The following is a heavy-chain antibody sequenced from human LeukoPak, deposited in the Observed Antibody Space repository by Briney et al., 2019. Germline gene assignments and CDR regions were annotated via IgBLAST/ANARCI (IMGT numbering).Heavy chain of an antibody. CDR1: GFTFSSNA. D-gene: IGHD4-23*01. CDR3: AKTTVVLTGYYFDY. J-gene: IGHJ4*02. Sequence: GGSLRLSCVASGFTFSSNAMSWVRRAPGKGLEWVSAISGSGGSTYYADSVKGRFTISRDNSKNTLYLQMNSLRAEDTAVYYCAKTTVVLTGYYFDYWGQGALVTVSS. V-gene: IGHV3-23*01. CDR2: ISGSGGST.